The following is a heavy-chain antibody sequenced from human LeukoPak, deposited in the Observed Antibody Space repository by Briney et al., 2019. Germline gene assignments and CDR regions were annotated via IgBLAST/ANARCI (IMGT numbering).Heavy chain of an antibody. CDR2: ISGSGGST. D-gene: IGHD2-2*01. CDR3: AKDSRRYCSSTSCYYVWDY. Sequence: GGSLRLSCAASGFTFSSYAMSWVRQAPGMGLEWVSAISGSGGSTYYADSVRGRFTISRDNSKNTLYLQMNSLRAEDTAVYYCAKDSRRYCSSTSCYYVWDYWGQGTLVTVSS. V-gene: IGHV3-23*01. CDR1: GFTFSSYA. J-gene: IGHJ4*02.